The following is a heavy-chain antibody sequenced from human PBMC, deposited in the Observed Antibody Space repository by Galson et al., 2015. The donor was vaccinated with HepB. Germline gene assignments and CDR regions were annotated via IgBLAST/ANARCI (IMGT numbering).Heavy chain of an antibody. D-gene: IGHD3-10*01. CDR3: ARERGGVLLWFGEPTEKYGMDV. CDR2: ISSSSSYI. CDR1: GFTFSSYS. Sequence: SLRLSCAASGFTFSSYSMNWVRQAPGKGLEWVSSISSSSSYIYYADSVKGRFTISRDNAKNSLYLQMNSLRAEDTAVYYCARERGGVLLWFGEPTEKYGMDVWGQGTTVTVSS. J-gene: IGHJ6*02. V-gene: IGHV3-21*01.